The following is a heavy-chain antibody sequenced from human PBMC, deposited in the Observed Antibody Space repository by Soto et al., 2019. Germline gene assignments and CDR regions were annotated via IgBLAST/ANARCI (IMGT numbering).Heavy chain of an antibody. CDR2: ISRDGSNK. CDR3: ARSRNSAVAYSFDF. Sequence: VQVVESGGGVVQPGRSLRLYCAASGFTFSRYAIHWVRQAPGKGLEWVAVISRDGSNKYYVDSVKGRFTISRDNSKNTRYFQMNRLRDEYTAVYYCARSRNSAVAYSFDFGGQGTLVTVSS. D-gene: IGHD3-10*01. CDR1: GFTFSRYA. J-gene: IGHJ4*02. V-gene: IGHV3-30*14.